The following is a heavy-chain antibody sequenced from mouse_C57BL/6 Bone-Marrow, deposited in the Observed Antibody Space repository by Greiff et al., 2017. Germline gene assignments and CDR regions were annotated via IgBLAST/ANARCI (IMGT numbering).Heavy chain of an antibody. Sequence: EVKLVESGGDLVKPGGSLKLSCAASGFTFSSYGMPWVRQTPDKRLEWVATISSGGSYTYYPDSVKGRFTISRDNAKNTLYLQMSSLKSEDTAMYYCARRPFAYWGQGTLVTVSA. V-gene: IGHV5-6*02. J-gene: IGHJ3*01. CDR2: ISSGGSYT. CDR1: GFTFSSYG. CDR3: ARRPFAY.